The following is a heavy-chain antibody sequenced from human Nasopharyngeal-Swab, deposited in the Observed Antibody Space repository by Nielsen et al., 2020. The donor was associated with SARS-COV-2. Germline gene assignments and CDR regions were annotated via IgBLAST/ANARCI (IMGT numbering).Heavy chain of an antibody. D-gene: IGHD3-22*01. J-gene: IGHJ4*02. CDR3: ARGQGPRHYYDSSGYYYDVLGRGYYFDY. V-gene: IGHV4-34*01. Sequence: WIRQPPGKGLEWIGEINHSGSTNYNPSFKSRVIISVDTTKNQFSLKLSSVTAADTAVYYCARGQGPRHYYDSSGYYYDVLGRGYYFDYWGQGTLVTVSS. CDR2: INHSGST.